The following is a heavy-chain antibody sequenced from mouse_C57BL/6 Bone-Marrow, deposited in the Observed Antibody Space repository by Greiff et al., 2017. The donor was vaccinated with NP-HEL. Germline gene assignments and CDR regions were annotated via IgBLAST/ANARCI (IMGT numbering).Heavy chain of an antibody. D-gene: IGHD1-1*01. Sequence: QVQLQQPGAELVKPGASVKMSCKASGYTFTSYWITWVKQRPGQGLEWIGDIYPGSGSTNYTEKFQSKATLTVDTSSSTAYMQLSSLTSEDSAVYYCAVYYGSSCGYFDVWGTGTTVTVSS. V-gene: IGHV1-55*01. CDR1: GYTFTSYW. J-gene: IGHJ1*03. CDR3: AVYYGSSCGYFDV. CDR2: IYPGSGST.